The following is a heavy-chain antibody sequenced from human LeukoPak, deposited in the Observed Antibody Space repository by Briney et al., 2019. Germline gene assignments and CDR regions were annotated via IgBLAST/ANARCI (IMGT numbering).Heavy chain of an antibody. CDR3: ARDAVVGALYFEY. J-gene: IGHJ4*02. CDR1: GGSISSYY. CDR2: IYHSGST. Sequence: SETLSLTCTVSGGSISSYYWSWIRQPPGKGLEWIGYIYHSGSTYYNPSLKSRVTISVDRSKNQFSLKLSSVTAADTAIYYCARDAVVGALYFEYWGQGILVTVSS. D-gene: IGHD3-22*01. V-gene: IGHV4-59*12.